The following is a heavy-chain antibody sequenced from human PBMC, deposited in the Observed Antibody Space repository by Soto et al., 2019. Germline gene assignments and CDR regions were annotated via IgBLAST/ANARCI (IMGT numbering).Heavy chain of an antibody. D-gene: IGHD6-6*01. J-gene: IGHJ6*02. CDR3: ARYTGSSPRDYYYGMDV. V-gene: IGHV5-51*01. CDR2: IYPGDSDT. Sequence: GESLKISCKGSGYSFTSYWIGWVRQMPGKGLEWMGIIYPGDSDTRHSPSFQGQVTISADKPISTAYLQWSSLKAPDTAMYYCARYTGSSPRDYYYGMDVWGQGTTVTVSS. CDR1: GYSFTSYW.